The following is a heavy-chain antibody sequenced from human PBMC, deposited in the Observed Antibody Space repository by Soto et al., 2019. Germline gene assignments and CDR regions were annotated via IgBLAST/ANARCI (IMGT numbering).Heavy chain of an antibody. J-gene: IGHJ4*01. Sequence: PSETLSLTCAVYGGSFSGYYWSWIRQPPGKGLEWIGEINHSGSTNYNPSLKSRVTISVDTSKNQFSLKLSSVTAADTAVYYCASRRPLYCFDYWGHGTLVTVSS. CDR1: GGSFSGYY. CDR3: ASRRPLYCFDY. CDR2: INHSGST. V-gene: IGHV4-34*01.